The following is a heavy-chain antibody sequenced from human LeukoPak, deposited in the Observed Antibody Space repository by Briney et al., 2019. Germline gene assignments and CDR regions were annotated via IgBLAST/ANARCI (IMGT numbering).Heavy chain of an antibody. CDR2: IYTSGST. CDR3: ARDRRYYDSSGVFDY. Sequence: SETLSLTCTVSGGSISSYYWSWLRQPAGKGLEWIGRIYTSGSTNYNPSLKSRVTMSVDTSKNQFSLKLSSVTAADTAVYYCARDRRYYDSSGVFDYWGQGTLVTVSS. D-gene: IGHD3-22*01. V-gene: IGHV4-4*07. CDR1: GGSISSYY. J-gene: IGHJ4*02.